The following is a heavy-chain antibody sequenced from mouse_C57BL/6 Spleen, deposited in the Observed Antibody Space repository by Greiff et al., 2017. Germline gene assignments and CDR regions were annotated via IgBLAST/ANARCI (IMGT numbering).Heavy chain of an antibody. J-gene: IGHJ4*01. D-gene: IGHD1-1*01. CDR1: GYTFTSYW. V-gene: IGHV1-72*01. Sequence: VQLQQPGAELVKPGASVTLSCKASGYTFTSYWMHWVKQRPGRGLEWIGRIDPNSGGTKYNEKFKSKATLTVDKPSSTAYMQLSSLTSEDSAVYYCASTYYYGSSYLYYAMDYWGQGTSVTVSS. CDR3: ASTYYYGSSYLYYAMDY. CDR2: IDPNSGGT.